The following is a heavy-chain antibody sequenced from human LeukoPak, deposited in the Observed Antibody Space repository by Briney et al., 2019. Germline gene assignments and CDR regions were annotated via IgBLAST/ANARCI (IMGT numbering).Heavy chain of an antibody. CDR1: GESFSGYY. V-gene: IGHV4-34*01. Sequence: PSETLSLTCAVYGESFSGYYWSWIRQPPGKGLEWIGEISHSGTTNYNPSLESRVSISIDTSKNQFSLKLTSVTAADTAVYYCAREESPFQHWGQGTLVTVSS. CDR3: AREESPFQH. J-gene: IGHJ1*01. CDR2: ISHSGTT.